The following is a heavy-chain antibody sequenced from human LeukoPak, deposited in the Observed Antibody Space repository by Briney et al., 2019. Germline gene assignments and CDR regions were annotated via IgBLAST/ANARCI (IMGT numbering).Heavy chain of an antibody. Sequence: SETLSLTCTVSGGSISSYYWSWIRQPPGKGLEWIGYIYYSGSTNYNPSLKSRVTISVDTSKNQFSLKLSSVTAADTAVYYCARDNQYCSGGSCFTLFDYWGQGTLVTVSS. CDR2: IYYSGST. J-gene: IGHJ4*02. D-gene: IGHD2-15*01. V-gene: IGHV4-59*01. CDR1: GGSISSYY. CDR3: ARDNQYCSGGSCFTLFDY.